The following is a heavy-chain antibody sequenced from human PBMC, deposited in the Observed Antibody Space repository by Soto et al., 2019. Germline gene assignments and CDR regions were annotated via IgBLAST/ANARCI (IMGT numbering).Heavy chain of an antibody. J-gene: IGHJ4*02. CDR2: IWYDGSNK. Sequence: QVQLVESGGGVVQPGRSLRLSCAASGFTFRNYAMHWVRQAPGKGLEGVAVIWYDGSNKNYPDSVKGRFTISRDDSKNTLYLQMNSLRAEDTAVYYCARDGLEYSGYDIDYWGQGTLVTVSS. V-gene: IGHV3-33*01. D-gene: IGHD5-12*01. CDR1: GFTFRNYA. CDR3: ARDGLEYSGYDIDY.